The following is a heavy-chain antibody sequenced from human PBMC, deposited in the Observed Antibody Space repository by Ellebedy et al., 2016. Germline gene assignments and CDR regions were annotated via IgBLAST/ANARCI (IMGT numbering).Heavy chain of an antibody. J-gene: IGHJ4*02. V-gene: IGHV2-5*01. CDR2: IYGNDDK. D-gene: IGHD4-17*01. Sequence: SGPTLVKPTQTLTLTCTFSGFSLSTSAVVVGWIRQPPGKALEWLAFIYGNDDKRYIPSLKSRLTITKDTSKNQVVLTMTNMDPVETATYYCAHRTTVTAVDYWGQGTLVTVSS. CDR3: AHRTTVTAVDY. CDR1: GFSLSTSAVV.